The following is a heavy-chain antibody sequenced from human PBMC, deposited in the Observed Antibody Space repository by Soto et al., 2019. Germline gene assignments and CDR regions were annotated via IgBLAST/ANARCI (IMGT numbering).Heavy chain of an antibody. CDR2: IGGSAGST. CDR1: GFTFNAYG. J-gene: IGHJ6*02. CDR3: ARGRAMDL. D-gene: IGHD3-10*01. Sequence: EVQLLESGGNLVQPGGSLRLSCAASGFTFNAYGMSWFRQAPGKGLAWVSTIGGSAGSTYYADSVKGRFTISRDNSKNTVFLQMRSLTVEDTAVYHCARGRAMDLWGQGTTVTVSS. V-gene: IGHV3-23*01.